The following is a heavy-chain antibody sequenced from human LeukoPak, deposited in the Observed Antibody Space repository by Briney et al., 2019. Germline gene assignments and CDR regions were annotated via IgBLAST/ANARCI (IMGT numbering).Heavy chain of an antibody. CDR3: AREATPIDY. J-gene: IGHJ4*02. D-gene: IGHD1-26*01. CDR1: GGTFSSYA. Sequence: GASVKVSCTASGGTFSSYAISWVRQATGQGLEWMGWMNPNSGNTGYAQKFQGRVTMTRNTSISTAYMELSSLRSEDTAVYYCAREATPIDYWGQGTLVTVSS. CDR2: MNPNSGNT. V-gene: IGHV1-8*02.